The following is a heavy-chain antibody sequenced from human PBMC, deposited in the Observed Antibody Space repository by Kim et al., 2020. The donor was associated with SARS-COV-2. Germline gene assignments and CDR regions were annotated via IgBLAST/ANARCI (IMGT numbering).Heavy chain of an antibody. V-gene: IGHV1-46*01. Sequence: ASVKVSCKASGYTFTSYYMHWVRQAPGQGLEWMGIINPSGGSTSYAQKFQGRVTMTRDTSTSTVYMELSSLRSEDTAVYYCASDPITMVQGVIITTPNYYGIDVWGQGNTVTVSS. D-gene: IGHD3-10*01. J-gene: IGHJ6*02. CDR1: GYTFTSYY. CDR2: INPSGGST. CDR3: ASDPITMVQGVIITTPNYYGIDV.